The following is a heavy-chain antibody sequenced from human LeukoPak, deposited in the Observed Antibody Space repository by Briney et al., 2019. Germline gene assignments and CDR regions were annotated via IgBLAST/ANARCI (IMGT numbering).Heavy chain of an antibody. CDR3: GRHFPETGRDEQPLEY. Sequence: SETLSLTCTVSGGSISSSDSYWAWVRQPPGTGLEWIGSICFSRTTYYNPSLKSRVTMSIDTSKNHSSLKVASVTAADTAVYYCGRHFPETGRDEQPLEYWGQGSLFTVSS. CDR2: ICFSRTT. J-gene: IGHJ4*02. V-gene: IGHV4-39*01. CDR1: GGSISSSDSY. D-gene: IGHD3-10*01.